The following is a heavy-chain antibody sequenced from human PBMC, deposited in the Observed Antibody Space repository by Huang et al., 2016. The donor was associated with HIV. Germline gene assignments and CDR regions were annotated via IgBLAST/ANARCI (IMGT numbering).Heavy chain of an antibody. CDR2: INNDGTTT. CDR3: ARGVYNVGRIDP. J-gene: IGHJ5*02. D-gene: IGHD2-21*01. CDR1: GFTFSSSW. V-gene: IGHV3-74*01. Sequence: EVQLVESGGGLVQPGGSLRLSCIASGFTFSSSWWQWVRQAPGKGWLGVSRINNDGTTTNYAGSVRGRCIISRDNGKNTLYLQMNSLRGEDSAVYYCARGVYNVGRIDPWGQGTLVTVSS.